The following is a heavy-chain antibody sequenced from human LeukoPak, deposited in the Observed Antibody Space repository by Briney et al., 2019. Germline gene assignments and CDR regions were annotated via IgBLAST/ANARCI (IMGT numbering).Heavy chain of an antibody. Sequence: AASVKVSCKASGYTFTGYYMHWVRQAPGQGFEWMGWINPNSGGTNYAQKFQGRVTMTRDTSISTAYMELSRLRSDDTAVYYCARGPYCSGGSCYLGPFDYWGQGTLVTVSS. D-gene: IGHD2-15*01. V-gene: IGHV1-2*02. CDR2: INPNSGGT. CDR3: ARGPYCSGGSCYLGPFDY. CDR1: GYTFTGYY. J-gene: IGHJ4*02.